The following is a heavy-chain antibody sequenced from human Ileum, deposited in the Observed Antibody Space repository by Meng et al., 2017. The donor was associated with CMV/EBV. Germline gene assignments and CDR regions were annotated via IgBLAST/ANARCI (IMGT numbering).Heavy chain of an antibody. V-gene: IGHV3-72*01. CDR2: AKPKSYTT. Sequence: LRRSCSASGFILTDYYMDWVRQAPGKGLEWVGRAKPKSYTTQFAASVEGRFTISRDDSKNSLFLQMNNLKTEDTALYYCVRDNWGLDYWGQGTLVTVSS. CDR1: GFILTDYY. J-gene: IGHJ4*02. CDR3: VRDNWGLDY. D-gene: IGHD7-27*01.